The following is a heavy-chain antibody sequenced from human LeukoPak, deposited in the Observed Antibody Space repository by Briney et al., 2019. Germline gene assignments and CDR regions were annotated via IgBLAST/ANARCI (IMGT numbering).Heavy chain of an antibody. CDR1: GGSISSSSYY. V-gene: IGHV4-39*07. Sequence: SETLSLTCTVSGGSISSSSYYWGWIRQPPGKGLEWIGSIYYSGSTYYNPSLKSRVTISVDTSKNQFSLKLSSVTAADTAVYYCARAFLGGGSSLLDYWGQGTLVTVSS. CDR3: ARAFLGGGSSLLDY. J-gene: IGHJ4*02. D-gene: IGHD2-15*01. CDR2: IYYSGST.